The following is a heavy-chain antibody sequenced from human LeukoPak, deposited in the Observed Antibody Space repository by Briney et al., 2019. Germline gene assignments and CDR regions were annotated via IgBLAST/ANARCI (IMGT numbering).Heavy chain of an antibody. CDR1: GFTFSNAW. D-gene: IGHD3-22*01. J-gene: IGHJ4*02. Sequence: PGGSLRLSCAASGFTFSNAWMSWVRQAPGKGLEWVGRIKSKTDGGTTGYAAPVKGRFTISRDDSKNTLFLQMNSLKTEDTAVYYCTTDSLGLYYYDSGGYCFDYWGQGTLVTVSS. CDR3: TTDSLGLYYYDSGGYCFDY. V-gene: IGHV3-15*01. CDR2: IKSKTDGGTT.